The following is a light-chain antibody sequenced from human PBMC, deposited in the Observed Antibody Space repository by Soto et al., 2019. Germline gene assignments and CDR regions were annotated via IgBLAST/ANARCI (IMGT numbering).Light chain of an antibody. CDR3: RQANSFPIT. CDR2: AAS. CDR1: QGISSW. J-gene: IGKJ5*01. V-gene: IGKV1-12*01. Sequence: DVQMTQSPSSVSASVGDRVTITCRASQGISSWLARYQQKPGKAPKLLIYAASSLQSGVLSRFSGSGSGTDFTLTISSLQPEDFATYYCRQANSFPITFGQGTRLEIK.